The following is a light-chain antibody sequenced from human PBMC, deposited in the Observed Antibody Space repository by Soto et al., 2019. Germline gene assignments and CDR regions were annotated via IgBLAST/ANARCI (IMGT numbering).Light chain of an antibody. CDR2: KAS. Sequence: DIQMTQSPSTLSASVGDRVTITCRASQSISSWLAWYQQKPGKAPKLLIYKASSLESGVPSRFSGSGSGTEFTLTISSLQPDDFATYYCQQYNSYSPTFGPETKVDI. CDR1: QSISSW. CDR3: QQYNSYSPT. V-gene: IGKV1-5*03. J-gene: IGKJ3*01.